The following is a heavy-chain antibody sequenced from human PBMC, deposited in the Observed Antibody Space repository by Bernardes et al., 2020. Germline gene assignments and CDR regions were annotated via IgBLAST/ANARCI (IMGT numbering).Heavy chain of an antibody. J-gene: IGHJ5*02. CDR3: ARAVVVAATRWFDP. V-gene: IGHV4-39*01. CDR1: GGSISSSSYY. CDR2: IYYSGST. D-gene: IGHD2-15*01. Sequence: SETLSLTCTVSGGSISSSSYYWGWLRQPPGKGLEWIGSIYYSGSTYYNPSLKSRVTISVDTSKNQFSLKLSSVTAADTAVYYCARAVVVAATRWFDPWGQGTLVTVSS.